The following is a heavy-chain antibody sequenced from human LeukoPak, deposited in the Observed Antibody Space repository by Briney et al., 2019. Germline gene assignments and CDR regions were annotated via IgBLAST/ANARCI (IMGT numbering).Heavy chain of an antibody. CDR1: GFTFSSYE. D-gene: IGHD5-24*01. Sequence: GGSLRLSCAASGFTFSSYEMNWVRQAPGKGLEWASYISSSGSTIYYADSVKGRFTISRDNAKNSLYLQMNSLRAEDTAVYYCASQRDGYNDWGQGTLVTVSS. V-gene: IGHV3-48*03. J-gene: IGHJ4*02. CDR3: ASQRDGYND. CDR2: ISSSGSTI.